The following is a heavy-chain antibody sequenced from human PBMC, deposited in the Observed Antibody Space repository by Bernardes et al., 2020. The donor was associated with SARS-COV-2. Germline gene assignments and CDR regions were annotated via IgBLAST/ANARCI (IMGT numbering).Heavy chain of an antibody. V-gene: IGHV3-23*01. Sequence: VGALILSCAASGFTFSSYAMSWVRQAPGKGLEWVSSISGSVGTTFYADSVKGRFTISRDNSKNTVYLQMNSLRAEDTAVYYCAKFLAGSSPHRTGATTYFDYWGQGTLVTGSS. CDR2: ISGSVGTT. CDR3: AKFLAGSSPHRTGATTYFDY. CDR1: GFTFSSYA. D-gene: IGHD1-26*01. J-gene: IGHJ4*02.